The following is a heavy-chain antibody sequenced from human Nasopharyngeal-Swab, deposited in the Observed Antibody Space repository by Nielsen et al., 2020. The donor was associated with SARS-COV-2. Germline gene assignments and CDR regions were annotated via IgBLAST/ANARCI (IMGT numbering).Heavy chain of an antibody. CDR3: ARVDRGVSYFSEYYYYMDV. D-gene: IGHD1-26*01. Sequence: GESLKISCAASGFTFSSYGMHWVRQAPGKGLEWVAFISYDGSTKYFLDSVKGRFTISRDNPMNRMYLQMNSLRAEDTALYYCARVDRGVSYFSEYYYYMDVWGKGTSVTVSS. J-gene: IGHJ6*03. CDR2: ISYDGSTK. V-gene: IGHV3-30*03. CDR1: GFTFSSYG.